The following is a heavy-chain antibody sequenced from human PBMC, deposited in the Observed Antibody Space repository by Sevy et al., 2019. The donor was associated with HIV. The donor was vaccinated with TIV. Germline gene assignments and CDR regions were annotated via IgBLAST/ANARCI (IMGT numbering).Heavy chain of an antibody. J-gene: IGHJ3*02. V-gene: IGHV3-13*01. Sequence: GGSLRLSCAASGFTFSSYDMHWVRQATGKSLEWVSAIGTVGETFYADSVKGRFTISRDNAKNSLYLQMNSLRAGDTAVYYCARGGSDAFDIWGQGTMVTVSS. CDR1: GFTFSSYD. CDR2: IGTVGET. D-gene: IGHD1-1*01. CDR3: ARGGSDAFDI.